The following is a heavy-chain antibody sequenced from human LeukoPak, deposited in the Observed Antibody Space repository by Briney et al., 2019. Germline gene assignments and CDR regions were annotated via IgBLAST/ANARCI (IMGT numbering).Heavy chain of an antibody. Sequence: GSLRLSCAASGFTFSDHYMDWVRQAPGKGLEWVGRTRNKANSYTTEYAASVKGRFTISRDDSKNSLYLQMNSLKNEDTAVYYCAREGKRITMVRGVITPRGYYYMDVWGKGTTVTVSS. V-gene: IGHV3-72*01. CDR3: AREGKRITMVRGVITPRGYYYMDV. CDR2: TRNKANSYTT. CDR1: GFTFSDHY. D-gene: IGHD3-10*01. J-gene: IGHJ6*03.